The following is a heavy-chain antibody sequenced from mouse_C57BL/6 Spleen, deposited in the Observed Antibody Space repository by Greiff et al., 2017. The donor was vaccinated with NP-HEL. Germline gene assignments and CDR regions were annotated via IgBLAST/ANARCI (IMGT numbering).Heavy chain of an antibody. Sequence: EVQLQQSGPVLVKPGASVKMSCKASGYTFTDYYMNWVKQSHGKSLEWIGVINPYNGGTSYNQKFKGKATLTVDKSSSTAYMELNSLTSEDSAVYYCAREDYYGSSLYAMDYWGQGTSVTVSS. V-gene: IGHV1-19*01. D-gene: IGHD1-1*01. J-gene: IGHJ4*01. CDR3: AREDYYGSSLYAMDY. CDR2: INPYNGGT. CDR1: GYTFTDYY.